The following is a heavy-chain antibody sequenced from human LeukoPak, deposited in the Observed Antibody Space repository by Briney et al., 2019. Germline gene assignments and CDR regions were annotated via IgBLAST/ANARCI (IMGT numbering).Heavy chain of an antibody. Sequence: ASVKVSCKASGYTFTSYDINWVRQATGQGLEWMGWMNPNSGNTGYAQKFQGRVTMTRNTSISTAYMELSSLRSEDTAVYYCARGLGSYYDSSGYYWGVDYWGQGTLVTVSS. J-gene: IGHJ4*02. D-gene: IGHD3-22*01. CDR2: MNPNSGNT. CDR3: ARGLGSYYDSSGYYWGVDY. V-gene: IGHV1-8*01. CDR1: GYTFTSYD.